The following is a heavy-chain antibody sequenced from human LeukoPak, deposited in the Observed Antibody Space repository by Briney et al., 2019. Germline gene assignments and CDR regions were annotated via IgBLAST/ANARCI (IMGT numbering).Heavy chain of an antibody. J-gene: IGHJ4*02. CDR2: ISGSGGST. D-gene: IGHD3-9*01. V-gene: IGHV3-23*01. Sequence: PGGSLRLSCAASGFTFSSYAMAWVRQGPGKGLEWVSAISGSGGSTYYADSVKGRFTISRDNSKNTLYLQMNSLRAEDTAVYYCAKAGNDILTGYYNVKVHYFDYWGQGTLVTVSS. CDR1: GFTFSSYA. CDR3: AKAGNDILTGYYNVKVHYFDY.